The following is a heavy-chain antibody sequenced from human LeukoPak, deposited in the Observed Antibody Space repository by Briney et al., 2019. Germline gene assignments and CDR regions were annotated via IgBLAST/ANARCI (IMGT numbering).Heavy chain of an antibody. CDR2: ISGRGDNT. CDR3: AKEYSSGH. D-gene: IGHD6-19*01. Sequence: GGSLRLSCAASGFTLSSYAMSWVRQAPGKGLEWVSGISGRGDNTYYADSVKGRFSISRDNSKNTMYLQMNSLRAEDTALYFCAKEYSSGHWGQGTLVTVSS. V-gene: IGHV3-23*01. J-gene: IGHJ4*02. CDR1: GFTLSSYA.